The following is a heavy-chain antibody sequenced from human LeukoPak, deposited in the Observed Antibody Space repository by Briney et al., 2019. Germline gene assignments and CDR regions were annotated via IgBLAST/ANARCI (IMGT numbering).Heavy chain of an antibody. J-gene: IGHJ4*02. Sequence: ASAKVSCKASGYTFTSYDINWVRQATGQGLEWMGWMNPNSGNTGYAQKFQGRVTMTRNTSISTAYMELSSLRSEDTAVYYCARYYDFWSGYYGYWGQGTLVTVSS. V-gene: IGHV1-8*01. CDR3: ARYYDFWSGYYGY. D-gene: IGHD3-3*01. CDR1: GYTFTSYD. CDR2: MNPNSGNT.